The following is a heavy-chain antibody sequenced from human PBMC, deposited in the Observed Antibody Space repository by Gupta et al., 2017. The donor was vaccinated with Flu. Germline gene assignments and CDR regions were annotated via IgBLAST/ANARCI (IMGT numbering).Heavy chain of an antibody. D-gene: IGHD2-15*01. CDR3: AKDIGYDPNCSGGSCYSGRSYFQH. Sequence: EVQLVESGGGLVQPGRSLRLSCAASGFTFDDYAMHWVRQAPGKGLEWVSGISWNSGSIGYADSVKGRFTISRDNAKNSLYLQMNSLRAEDTALYYCAKDIGYDPNCSGGSCYSGRSYFQHWGQGTLVTVSS. V-gene: IGHV3-9*01. CDR2: ISWNSGSI. J-gene: IGHJ1*01. CDR1: GFTFDDYA.